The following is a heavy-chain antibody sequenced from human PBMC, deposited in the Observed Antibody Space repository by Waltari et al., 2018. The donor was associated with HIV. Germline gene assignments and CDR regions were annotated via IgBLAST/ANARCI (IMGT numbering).Heavy chain of an antibody. J-gene: IGHJ2*01. CDR1: GFTVSGWY. CDR3: ATASTVGRNWHFDV. D-gene: IGHD4-17*01. V-gene: IGHV3-53*01. CDR2: IYGGGIP. Sequence: EVQVVESGGSLIQPGGSLRLSCAASGFTVSGWYLTWVRQAPGKGLEWISLIYGGGIPSYAYSVKGRFTLSRDTSTNTIYLQMDNLRAEETAMYHCATASTVGRNWHFDVWGRGSLVTVSS.